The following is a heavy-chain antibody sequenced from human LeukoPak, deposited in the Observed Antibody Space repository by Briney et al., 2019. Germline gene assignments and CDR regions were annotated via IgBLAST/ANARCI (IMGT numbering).Heavy chain of an antibody. CDR3: ARDYPYEPDAFDI. Sequence: GGSLRLSCAASGFTVSSYSMNSVRQAPGKGLEWGSYTCSSSSTIYYSDSAKGQFTISRDNAKDSLYLQMNSLRAEDTAVYYCARDYPYEPDAFDIWGQGTMVTVSS. V-gene: IGHV3-48*04. J-gene: IGHJ3*02. CDR1: GFTVSSYS. D-gene: IGHD1-14*01. CDR2: TCSSSSTI.